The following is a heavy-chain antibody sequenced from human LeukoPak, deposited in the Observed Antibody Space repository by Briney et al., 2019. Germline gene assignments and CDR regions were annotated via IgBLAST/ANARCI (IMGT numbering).Heavy chain of an antibody. V-gene: IGHV1-2*02. J-gene: IGHJ4*01. Sequence: ASVKVSCKASGYTFTGYYMHWVRQAPGQGLEWMGWINPNSGATHCAQSFQARVTMTRDTSIASSYMELTGLESDDTAVYYCARGRRILGGPENAGDFFDFWGQGSLVTVSS. CDR1: GYTFTGYY. CDR3: ARGRRILGGPENAGDFFDF. CDR2: INPNSGAT. D-gene: IGHD3-16*01.